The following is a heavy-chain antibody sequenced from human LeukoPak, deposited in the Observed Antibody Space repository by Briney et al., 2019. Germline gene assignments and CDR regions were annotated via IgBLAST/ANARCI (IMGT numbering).Heavy chain of an antibody. Sequence: SETLSLTCTVSGGSIGSGGYYWSWIRQPPGKGLEWIGYIYHSGSTYYNPSLKSRVTISVDRSKNQFSLKLSSVTAADTAVYYCARDLANGPAGLDYWGQGTLVTVSS. D-gene: IGHD2-8*01. CDR2: IYHSGST. CDR1: GGSIGSGGYY. J-gene: IGHJ4*02. CDR3: ARDLANGPAGLDY. V-gene: IGHV4-30-2*01.